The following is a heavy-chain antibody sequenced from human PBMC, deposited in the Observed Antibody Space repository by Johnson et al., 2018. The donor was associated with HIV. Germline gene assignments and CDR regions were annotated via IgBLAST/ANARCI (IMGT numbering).Heavy chain of an antibody. J-gene: IGHJ3*02. V-gene: IGHV3-30*04. CDR3: ARQQLWPRNDAFDI. CDR1: GFTFSSYA. CDR2: ISYDGSNK. D-gene: IGHD5-18*01. Sequence: QVQLVESGGGVVQPGRSLRLSCAASGFTFSSYAMHWVSQAPGKGLEWVAVISYDGSNKYYADSVKGRFTISRDNSKNTLYLQMNSLRAEDTAVYYCARQQLWPRNDAFDIWGQGTMVTVSS.